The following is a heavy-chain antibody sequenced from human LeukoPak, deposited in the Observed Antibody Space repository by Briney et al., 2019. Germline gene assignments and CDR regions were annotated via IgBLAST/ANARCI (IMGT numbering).Heavy chain of an antibody. Sequence: GESLKISCKGSGYSFTSYWIGWVRQMPGKGLEWMGIINPGDSDTRYSPSFQGQVTISADKSISTAYLQWSSLKASDTAMYYCARHNILTGYYKGDFDYWGQGTLVTVSS. V-gene: IGHV5-51*01. D-gene: IGHD3-9*01. J-gene: IGHJ4*02. CDR1: GYSFTSYW. CDR3: ARHNILTGYYKGDFDY. CDR2: INPGDSDT.